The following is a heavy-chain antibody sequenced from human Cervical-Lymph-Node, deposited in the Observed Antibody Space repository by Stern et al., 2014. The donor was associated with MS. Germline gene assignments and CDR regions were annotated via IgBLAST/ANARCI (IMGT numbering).Heavy chain of an antibody. CDR1: GYIFTNYW. J-gene: IGHJ4*02. CDR3: ARGTVVTATDN. V-gene: IGHV5-51*01. Sequence: VQLVESGAEVKKPGESLKISCKGSGYIFTNYWIAWVRQMPGKGLEWIGIIYPGDSQTRSTPSFQGQVTITADKSISTAYLQWSSLKASDTAMYYCARGTVVTATDNWGQGTLVTVSS. CDR2: IYPGDSQT. D-gene: IGHD2-21*02.